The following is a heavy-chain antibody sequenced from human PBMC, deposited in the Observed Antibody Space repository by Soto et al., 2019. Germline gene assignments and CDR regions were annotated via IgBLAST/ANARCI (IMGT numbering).Heavy chain of an antibody. CDR2: IIPMFGTT. CDR1: GGTFTNYP. CDR3: AREATPYTSSWHHFDY. V-gene: IGHV1-69*01. D-gene: IGHD6-13*01. J-gene: IGHJ4*02. Sequence: QVQLVQSGAEVKKPGSSVKVSCKASGGTFTNYPINWVRQAPGQGLDWMGGIIPMFGTTNYGQKFQGRVTITADESTTTAYMELSSLRSEDTAVYYCAREATPYTSSWHHFDYWGQGTLVTVSS.